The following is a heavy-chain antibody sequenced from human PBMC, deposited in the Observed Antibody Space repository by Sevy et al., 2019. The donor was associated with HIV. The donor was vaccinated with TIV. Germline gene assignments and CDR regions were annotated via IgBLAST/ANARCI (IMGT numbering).Heavy chain of an antibody. D-gene: IGHD6-25*01. J-gene: IGHJ6*03. CDR2: ISGSGGST. V-gene: IGHV3-23*01. CDR3: AKDGWIAAAGTAINYYYYMDV. CDR1: GFTFSSYA. Sequence: GGSVRLSCAASGFTFSSYAMSWVRQAPGKGLEWVSAISGSGGSTYYADSVKGRFTISRDNSKNTLYLQMNSLRAEDTAVYYCAKDGWIAAAGTAINYYYYMDVWGKGTTVTVSS.